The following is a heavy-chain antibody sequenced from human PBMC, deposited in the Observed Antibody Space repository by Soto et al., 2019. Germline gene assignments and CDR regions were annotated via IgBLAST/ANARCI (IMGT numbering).Heavy chain of an antibody. CDR2: LSGSGGST. Sequence: EVQRLESGGGLVQPGGSLRLSCAASGFTFSNYAMSWVRQAPGKGLEWVSTLSGSGGSTYYADSVKGRFTISRDNSKNTLYLQMNSLRAEDTAVYYCAKDTVPVATPWFDPWGQGTLVTVSS. J-gene: IGHJ5*02. V-gene: IGHV3-23*01. CDR1: GFTFSNYA. D-gene: IGHD2-2*01. CDR3: AKDTVPVATPWFDP.